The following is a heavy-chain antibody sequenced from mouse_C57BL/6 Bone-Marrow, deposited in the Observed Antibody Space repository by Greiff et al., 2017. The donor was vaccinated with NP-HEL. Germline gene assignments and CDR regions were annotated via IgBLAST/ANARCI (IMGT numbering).Heavy chain of an antibody. D-gene: IGHD1-1*01. CDR1: GFTFSSYA. CDR2: ISDGGSYT. J-gene: IGHJ1*03. CDR3: ARDHRYYGSSYGYWYFDV. V-gene: IGHV5-4*01. Sequence: DVMLVESGGGLVKPGGSLKLSCAASGFTFSSYAMSWVRQTPEKRLEWVATISDGGSYTYYPDNVKGRFTISRDNAKNNLYLQMSHLKSEDTAMYYCARDHRYYGSSYGYWYFDVWGTGTTVTVSS.